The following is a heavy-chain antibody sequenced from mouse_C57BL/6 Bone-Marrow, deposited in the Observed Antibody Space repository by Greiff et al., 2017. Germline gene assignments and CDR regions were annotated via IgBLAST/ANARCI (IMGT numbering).Heavy chain of an antibody. D-gene: IGHD1-1*02. Sequence: DVKLVESGGGLVKPGGSLTLSCAASGFSFSSCGLSWVRQTPAKRLEWVATISSGGSYTYYPDSVKGRFTISRDNAKNNLYLQMIGLTDEDTALYCGASRGGAWYFDVWGKGTTVTVSS. CDR1: GFSFSSCG. V-gene: IGHV5-6*03. CDR2: ISSGGSYT. J-gene: IGHJ1*03. CDR3: ASRGGAWYFDV.